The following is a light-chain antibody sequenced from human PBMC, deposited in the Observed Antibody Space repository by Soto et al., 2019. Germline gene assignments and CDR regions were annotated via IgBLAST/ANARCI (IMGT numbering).Light chain of an antibody. J-gene: IGKJ2*01. Sequence: EVVLTQSPATLSLSPGDRATLSCRASQSISNYLAWYQQKLGQAPRLLIYDASNRATGIPARFSGSGSGTDFPLTISSLEPEDFAVYYCQQRSDWPSFGQGTKLEIK. CDR2: DAS. CDR1: QSISNY. CDR3: QQRSDWPS. V-gene: IGKV3-11*01.